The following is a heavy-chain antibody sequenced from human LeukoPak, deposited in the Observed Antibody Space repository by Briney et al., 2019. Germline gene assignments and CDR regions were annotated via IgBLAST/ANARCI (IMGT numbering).Heavy chain of an antibody. CDR3: AKEGYYYDSSGYNYYYGMDV. V-gene: IGHV3-30*18. D-gene: IGHD3-22*01. CDR1: GFTFSSYG. Sequence: PGGSLRLSCAASGFTFSSYGMHWVRQAPGKGLEWVAVISYDGSNKYYADSVKGRFTISRDNHKNTLYLQMNRLRAEHTAVYYCAKEGYYYDSSGYNYYYGMDVWGQGTTVTVSS. J-gene: IGHJ6*02. CDR2: ISYDGSNK.